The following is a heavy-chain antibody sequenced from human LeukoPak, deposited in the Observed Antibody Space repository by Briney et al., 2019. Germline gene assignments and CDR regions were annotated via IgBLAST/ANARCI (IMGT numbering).Heavy chain of an antibody. Sequence: ASVKVSCKASGGTFSSYAISWVRQAPGQGLEWMGGIIPIFGTANYAQKFQGRVTITADESTSTAYMELSSLRSEDTAVYYCRMGSDDYYYGMDVWGQGTTVTVSS. D-gene: IGHD6-25*01. CDR2: IIPIFGTA. CDR3: RMGSDDYYYGMDV. V-gene: IGHV1-69*13. CDR1: GGTFSSYA. J-gene: IGHJ6*02.